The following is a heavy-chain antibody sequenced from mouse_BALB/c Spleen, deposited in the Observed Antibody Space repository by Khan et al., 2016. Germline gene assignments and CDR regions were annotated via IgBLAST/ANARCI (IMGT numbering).Heavy chain of an antibody. CDR3: ARGGAYYNYGLGY. J-gene: IGHJ2*01. V-gene: IGHV1-80*01. CDR1: GYAFSRYW. CDR2: IYPKNGDT. Sequence: QVQLKQSGAELVRPGSSVKISCKASGYAFSRYWMNWVKQRPGQGLEWIGQIYPKNGDTNYNGKFKGKVTLTADKSSTTAYMQLAVLTSEDSAVYVCARGGAYYNYGLGYWGQGTTLTVSS. D-gene: IGHD1-2*01.